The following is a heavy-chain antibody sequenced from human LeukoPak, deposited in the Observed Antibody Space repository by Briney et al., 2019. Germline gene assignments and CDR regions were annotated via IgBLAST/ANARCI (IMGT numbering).Heavy chain of an antibody. V-gene: IGHV3-74*01. CDR2: TNTDGSYS. J-gene: IGHJ4*02. Sequence: GGSLRLSCAASGFTFSYFWMHWFRQPPGKGLVWVSCTNTDGSYSSYADSVKGRFTISRDNVRNTLYLQMSSLRAEDSAVYYCARDFDGPRASDYWGQGISVTVSS. CDR3: ARDFDGPRASDY. CDR1: GFTFSYFW. D-gene: IGHD4-17*01.